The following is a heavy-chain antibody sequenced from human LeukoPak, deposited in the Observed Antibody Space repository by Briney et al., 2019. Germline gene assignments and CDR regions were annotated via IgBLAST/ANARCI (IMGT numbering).Heavy chain of an antibody. CDR2: IRWNSGSI. Sequence: GRSLRLSCAASGFTFDDYAMHWVRQAPGKGLEWVSGIRWNSGSIAYAESGKGRFTISRDNAKNSLYLQMNSLRAEDTALYYCAKDIPDPYSYPDVFDIWGQGTMVTVSS. J-gene: IGHJ3*02. CDR1: GFTFDDYA. D-gene: IGHD5-18*01. V-gene: IGHV3-9*01. CDR3: AKDIPDPYSYPDVFDI.